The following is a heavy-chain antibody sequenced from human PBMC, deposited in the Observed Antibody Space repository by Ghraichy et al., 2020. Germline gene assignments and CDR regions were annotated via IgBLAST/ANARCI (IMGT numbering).Heavy chain of an antibody. Sequence: GGSLRLSCAASGFTFSDYYMSWVRQAPGKGLEWLSYISHTGTSMSYADSVKGRFTISRDNAKNSLYLQINSLRAEDTAVYYCARDLPRGYCGTTTCHPNFFFDYWGQGTLVTVSS. J-gene: IGHJ4*02. CDR2: ISHTGTSM. D-gene: IGHD2-2*01. V-gene: IGHV3-11*01. CDR3: ARDLPRGYCGTTTCHPNFFFDY. CDR1: GFTFSDYY.